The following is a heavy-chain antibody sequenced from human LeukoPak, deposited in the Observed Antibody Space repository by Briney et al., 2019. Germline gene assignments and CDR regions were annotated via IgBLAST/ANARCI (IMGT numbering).Heavy chain of an antibody. J-gene: IGHJ3*02. CDR2: INPNSGGT. D-gene: IGHD2-2*01. CDR3: ARDLWDIVVVPAATDAFDI. Sequence: ASVKVSCKASGYTFTDYYMHWVRQAPGQGLEWMGWINPNSGGTNYVQKFQGRVTMARDTSISTAYMELSRLRSDDTAVYYCARDLWDIVVVPAATDAFDIWGQGTMVTVSS. V-gene: IGHV1-2*02. CDR1: GYTFTDYY.